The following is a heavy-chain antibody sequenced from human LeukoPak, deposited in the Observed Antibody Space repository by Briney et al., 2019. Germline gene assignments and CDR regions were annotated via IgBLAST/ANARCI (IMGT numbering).Heavy chain of an antibody. D-gene: IGHD1-26*01. CDR3: ARRIMGATYFDY. Sequence: GESLKISCKGSGYSFTSYWTGWVRQMPGKGLEWMGIIYPGDSDTRYSPSFQGQVTISADKSISTAYLQWSSLQASDTAISYCARRIMGATYFDYWGQGTLVTVSS. V-gene: IGHV5-51*01. CDR2: IYPGDSDT. J-gene: IGHJ4*02. CDR1: GYSFTSYW.